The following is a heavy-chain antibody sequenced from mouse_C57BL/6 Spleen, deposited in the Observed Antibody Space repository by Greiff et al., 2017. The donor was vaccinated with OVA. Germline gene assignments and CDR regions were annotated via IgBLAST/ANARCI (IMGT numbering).Heavy chain of an antibody. D-gene: IGHD1-1*01. CDR1: GYTFTDYY. Sequence: QVQLKESGAELVRPGASVKLSCKASGYTFTDYYINWVKQRPGQGLEWIARIYPGSGNTYYNEKFKGKATLTAEKSSSTAYMQLSSLTSEDSAVYFCARYYYGSNYFDYWGQGTTLTVSS. V-gene: IGHV1-76*01. CDR3: ARYYYGSNYFDY. CDR2: IYPGSGNT. J-gene: IGHJ2*01.